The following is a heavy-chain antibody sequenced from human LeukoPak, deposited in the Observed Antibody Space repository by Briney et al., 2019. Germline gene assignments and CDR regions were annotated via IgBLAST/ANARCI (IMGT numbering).Heavy chain of an antibody. Sequence: GASVKVSCKVSGYTLTELSMHWVRQAPGKGLEWMGGFDPEDGETIYAQKFQGRVTMPEDTSTDTAYMELSSLRSEDTAVYYCATKLGLWENFDYWGQGTLVTVSS. V-gene: IGHV1-24*01. CDR2: FDPEDGET. D-gene: IGHD5-18*01. J-gene: IGHJ4*02. CDR1: GYTLTELS. CDR3: ATKLGLWENFDY.